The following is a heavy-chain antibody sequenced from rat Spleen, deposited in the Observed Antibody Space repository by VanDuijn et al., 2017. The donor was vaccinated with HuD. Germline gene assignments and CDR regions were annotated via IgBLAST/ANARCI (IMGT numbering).Heavy chain of an antibody. CDR3: AREADIPFHYFDY. CDR2: ISYDGGST. J-gene: IGHJ2*01. CDR1: GFTFSDYG. D-gene: IGHD2-3*01. V-gene: IGHV5-29*01. Sequence: EVQLVESDGGLVQPGRSMKLSCAASGFTFSDYGMAWVLQAPTKGLERVASISYDGGSTYYRDSVKGRFTISRDNAESTLYLQMDSLRSEDTATCYCAREADIPFHYFDYWGQGVMVTVSS.